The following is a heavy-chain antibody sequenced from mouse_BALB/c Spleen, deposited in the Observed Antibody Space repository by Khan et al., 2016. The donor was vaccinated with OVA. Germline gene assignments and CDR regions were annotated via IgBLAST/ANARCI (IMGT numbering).Heavy chain of an antibody. Sequence: QVQLQQPGAELVKPGASVKISCKASGYTFTSFYMYWVKQRPGQGLEWIGGIYPSNGYTHFYEKFESKATLTVDKSSTTAYMQFSSRTSEDSAVYYCARSGYGNPCASWGQGTLVTVSA. V-gene: IGHV1S81*02. CDR1: GYTFTSFY. CDR2: IYPSNGYT. J-gene: IGHJ3*01. CDR3: ARSGYGNPCAS. D-gene: IGHD2-1*01.